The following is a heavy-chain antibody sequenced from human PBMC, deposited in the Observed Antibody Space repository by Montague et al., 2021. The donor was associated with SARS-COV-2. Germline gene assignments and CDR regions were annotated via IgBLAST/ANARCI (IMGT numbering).Heavy chain of an antibody. Sequence: SLRLSCAASGFTLSSYAMHWVRQAPGKGLEWVAVISYDGSNKYYADSVKGRFTISRDNSKNTLYLQMNSLRAEDTAVYYCARSRSGSYYNPKRFDPWGQGTLVTVSS. CDR3: ARSRSGSYYNPKRFDP. D-gene: IGHD3-10*01. CDR2: ISYDGSNK. CDR1: GFTLSSYA. V-gene: IGHV3-30-3*01. J-gene: IGHJ5*02.